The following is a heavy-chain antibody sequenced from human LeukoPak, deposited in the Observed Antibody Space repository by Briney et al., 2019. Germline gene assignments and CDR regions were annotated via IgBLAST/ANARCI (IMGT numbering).Heavy chain of an antibody. J-gene: IGHJ4*02. CDR1: GFTFSNAW. CDR2: IKSKTDGGTT. CDR3: TTVVDYDYVWGSYRLRGSFDY. V-gene: IGHV3-15*07. Sequence: GGSLRLSCAASGFTFSNAWMNWVRQAPGKGLEWVGRIKSKTDGGTTGYAAPVKGRFTISRDDSKNTLYLQMNSLKTEDTAVYYCTTVVDYDYVWGSYRLRGSFDYWGQGTLVTVSS. D-gene: IGHD3-16*02.